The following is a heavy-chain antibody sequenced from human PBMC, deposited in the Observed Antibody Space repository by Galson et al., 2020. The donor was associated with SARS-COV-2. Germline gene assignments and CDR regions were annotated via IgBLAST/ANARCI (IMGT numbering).Heavy chain of an antibody. CDR1: GFTFSSYW. CDR3: ARVFWTIAVSDAVYY. Sequence: GGSLRLSCAASGFTFSSYWMSWVRQAPGKGLEWVANIKQDGSEKYYVDSVKGRFTISRDNAKNSLYLQMNSLRVEDTAVYYCARVFWTIAVSDAVYYCGQGTLVTVSS. V-gene: IGHV3-7*01. D-gene: IGHD3-3*01. CDR2: IKQDGSEK. J-gene: IGHJ4*02.